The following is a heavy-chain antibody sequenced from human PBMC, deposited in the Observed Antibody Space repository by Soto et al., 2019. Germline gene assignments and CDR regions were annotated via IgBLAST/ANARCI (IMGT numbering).Heavy chain of an antibody. Sequence: ASVKVSCKASGYTFTSYYMHWVRQAPGQGLEWMGIINPGGGSTSYAQKFQGRVTMTRDTSTSTAYMELSSLRSDDTAVYYCARGLDYGDYLDAFEIWGQGTMVTVSS. V-gene: IGHV1-46*01. CDR1: GYTFTSYY. CDR2: INPGGGST. D-gene: IGHD4-17*01. CDR3: ARGLDYGDYLDAFEI. J-gene: IGHJ3*02.